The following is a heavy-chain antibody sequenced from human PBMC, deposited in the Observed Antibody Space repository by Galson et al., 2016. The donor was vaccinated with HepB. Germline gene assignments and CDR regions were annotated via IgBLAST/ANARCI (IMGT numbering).Heavy chain of an antibody. D-gene: IGHD2-15*01. J-gene: IGHJ4*02. CDR2: ISASGGST. CDR3: ARDLPLLG. Sequence: SLRLSCAGSGLSLSPYAMSWGRQAPGKGLEWVSGISASGGSTTYADSVKGRFTISRDNAKNTLYLQMNSLRAEDTALYYCARDLPLLGWGQGTLVTVSS. V-gene: IGHV3-23*01. CDR1: GLSLSPYA.